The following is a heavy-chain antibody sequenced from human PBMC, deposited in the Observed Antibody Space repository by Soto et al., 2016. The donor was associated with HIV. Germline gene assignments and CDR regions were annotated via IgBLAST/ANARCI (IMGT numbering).Heavy chain of an antibody. CDR2: INWNGGST. CDR3: ARLAYCGGDCYSGYYYYMDV. Sequence: EVQLVESGGGVVRPGGSLRLSCAASGFTFDDYGMSWVRQAPGKGLEWVSGINWNGGSTGYADSVKGRFTISRDNAKNSLYLQMNSLRAEDTALYYCARLAYCGGDCYSGYYYYMDVWGKGTTVTVSS. CDR1: GFTFDDYG. V-gene: IGHV3-20*04. J-gene: IGHJ6*03. D-gene: IGHD2-21*01.